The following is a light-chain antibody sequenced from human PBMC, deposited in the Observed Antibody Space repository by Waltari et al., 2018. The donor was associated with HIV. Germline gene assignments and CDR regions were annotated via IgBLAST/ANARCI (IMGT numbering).Light chain of an antibody. CDR1: KLGDRY. V-gene: IGLV3-1*01. CDR3: QAWASSTVV. Sequence: SYELTQPPSVSVSPGQTASITCSGDKLGDRYAYWYQQKPGQSPVLVIYEDNKRPSGSPGRFSGANSGNTATLTISGTQAMDEADYYGQAWASSTVVFGGGTKLTVL. CDR2: EDN. J-gene: IGLJ2*01.